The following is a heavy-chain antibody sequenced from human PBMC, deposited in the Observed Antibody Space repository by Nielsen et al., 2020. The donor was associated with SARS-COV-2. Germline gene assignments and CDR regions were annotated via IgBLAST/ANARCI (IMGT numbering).Heavy chain of an antibody. CDR2: IYYSGST. Sequence: SETLSLTCTVSGGSISSYYWSWIRQPPGKGLEWIGYIYYSGSTNYNPSFKSRVTISVDTSKNQFSLKLSSVTAADTAVYYCVRSSGWYRYYYYGMDVWGQGTTVTVSS. CDR3: VRSSGWYRYYYYGMDV. J-gene: IGHJ6*02. D-gene: IGHD6-19*01. V-gene: IGHV4-59*13. CDR1: GGSISSYY.